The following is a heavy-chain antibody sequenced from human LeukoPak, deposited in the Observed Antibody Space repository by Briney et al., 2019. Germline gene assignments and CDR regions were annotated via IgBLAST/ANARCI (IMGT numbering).Heavy chain of an antibody. J-gene: IGHJ5*02. CDR3: AKDRSGSYYGGSNWFDP. Sequence: PEGSLRLSCAASGFTFTSDAMSWVRQPPGKGLEWVSGISGSGGSTSYADSVKGRFTISRDNFKDTLYLQMNSLRAEDTAVYYCAKDRSGSYYGGSNWFDPWGQGTLVTVSS. D-gene: IGHD1-26*01. CDR1: GFTFTSDA. CDR2: ISGSGGST. V-gene: IGHV3-23*01.